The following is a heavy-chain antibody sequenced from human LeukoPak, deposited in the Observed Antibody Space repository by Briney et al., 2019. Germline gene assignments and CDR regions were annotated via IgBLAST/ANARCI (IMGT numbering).Heavy chain of an antibody. CDR1: GFTFSSYS. J-gene: IGHJ4*02. CDR3: ARDRHYDSSGFDY. CDR2: ISSSSSTI. V-gene: IGHV3-48*01. D-gene: IGHD3-22*01. Sequence: QPGGSLRLSCAASGFTFSSYSMNWVRQAPGKGLEWVSYISSSSSTIYYADSVKGRFTISRDNAKNSLYLQMNGLRAEDTAVYYCARDRHYDSSGFDYWGQGTLVTVSS.